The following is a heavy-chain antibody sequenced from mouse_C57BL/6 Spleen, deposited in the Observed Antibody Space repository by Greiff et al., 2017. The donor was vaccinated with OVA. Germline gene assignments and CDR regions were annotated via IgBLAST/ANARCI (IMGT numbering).Heavy chain of an antibody. V-gene: IGHV5-9*01. CDR3: ARHYGSSYAMDY. CDR2: ISGGGGNT. D-gene: IGHD1-1*01. Sequence: EVMLVESGGGLVKPGGSLKLSCAASGFTFSSYTMSWVRQTPEKRLEWVATISGGGGNTYYPDSVKGRFTISRDNAKNTLYLQMSSLRSEDTALYYCARHYGSSYAMDYWGQGTSVTVSS. CDR1: GFTFSSYT. J-gene: IGHJ4*01.